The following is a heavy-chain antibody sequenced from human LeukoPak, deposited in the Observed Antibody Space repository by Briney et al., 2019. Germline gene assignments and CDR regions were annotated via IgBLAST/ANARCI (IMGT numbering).Heavy chain of an antibody. Sequence: WASVKVSCKASGYTFTGYYMHWARQAPGQGLEWMGWINPNSGGTNYAQKFQGRVTMTRDTSISTAYMELSRLRSDDTAVYYCARGSSSWYRGNWFDPWGQGTLVTVSS. CDR3: ARGSSSWYRGNWFDP. V-gene: IGHV1-2*02. CDR2: INPNSGGT. CDR1: GYTFTGYY. D-gene: IGHD6-13*01. J-gene: IGHJ5*02.